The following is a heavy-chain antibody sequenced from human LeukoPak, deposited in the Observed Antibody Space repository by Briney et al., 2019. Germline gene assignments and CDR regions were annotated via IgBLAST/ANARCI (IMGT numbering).Heavy chain of an antibody. CDR1: GGSISSGGYY. CDR2: IYTSGST. D-gene: IGHD6-19*01. CDR3: ASASRTVAGYYFYGMDV. Sequence: SETLSLTCTVSGGSISSGGYYWSWIRQHPGKGLEWIGRIYTSGSTNYNPSLKSRVTMSVDTSKNQFSLKLSSVTAADTAVYYCASASRTVAGYYFYGMDVWGQGTTVTVSS. V-gene: IGHV4-61*02. J-gene: IGHJ6*02.